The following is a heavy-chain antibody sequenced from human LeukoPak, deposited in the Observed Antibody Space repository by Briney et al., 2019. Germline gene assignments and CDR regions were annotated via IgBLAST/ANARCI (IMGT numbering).Heavy chain of an antibody. CDR3: AKVRASGSHYYYMDV. D-gene: IGHD3-10*01. J-gene: IGHJ6*03. Sequence: GGSLRLSCAASGFTFSSYGMSWVRQAPGKGLEWVSTIGGSTYYADSVKGRFTISRDNSKNTLYLQMNSLRAEDTAVYYCAKVRASGSHYYYMDVWGKGTTVTIFS. V-gene: IGHV3-23*01. CDR2: IGGST. CDR1: GFTFSSYG.